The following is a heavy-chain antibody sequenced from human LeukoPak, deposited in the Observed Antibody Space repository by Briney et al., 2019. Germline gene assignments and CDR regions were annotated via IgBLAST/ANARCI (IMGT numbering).Heavy chain of an antibody. CDR3: ARTGILRGNFDY. CDR1: RYTFTGYY. CDR2: SNPNSGDT. Sequence: ASLRVSCKASRYTFTGYYIHWVRQAPRQGVAWMGWSNPNSGDTHYAQKFQGRVTITRDTSIRTAYMELRRLRADDTGVYYCARTGILRGNFDYWGQGTLVTVSS. D-gene: IGHD3-10*01. J-gene: IGHJ4*02. V-gene: IGHV1-2*02.